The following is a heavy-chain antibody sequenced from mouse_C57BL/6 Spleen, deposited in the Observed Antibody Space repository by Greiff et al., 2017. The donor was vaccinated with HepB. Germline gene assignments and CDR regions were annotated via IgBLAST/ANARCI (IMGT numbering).Heavy chain of an antibody. CDR3: ARGVVYYGSSYKVLYYFDY. V-gene: IGHV1-80*01. J-gene: IGHJ2*01. Sequence: QVQLQQSGAELVKPGASVKISCKASGYAFSSYWMNWVKQRPGKGLEWIGQIYPGDGDTNYNGKFKGKATLTADKSSSTAYMQLSSLTSEDSAVYFCARGVVYYGSSYKVLYYFDYWGQGTTLTVSS. CDR2: IYPGDGDT. D-gene: IGHD1-1*01. CDR1: GYAFSSYW.